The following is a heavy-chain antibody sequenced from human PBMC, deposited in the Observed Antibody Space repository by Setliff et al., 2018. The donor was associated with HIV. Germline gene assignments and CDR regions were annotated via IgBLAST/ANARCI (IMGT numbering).Heavy chain of an antibody. CDR1: GFTFSDVW. V-gene: IGHV3-15*01. D-gene: IGHD3-10*01. CDR2: MKSIPDGGRI. CDR3: AVWIREVIS. J-gene: IGHJ5*02. Sequence: PGGSLRLSCVVSGFTFSDVWMSWVRQAPGKGLEWIGRMKSIPDGGRIDYAAPVKGRFAISRDDAINTLSLHMNSLKTEDTAVYYCAVWIREVISWGRGTLVTVSS.